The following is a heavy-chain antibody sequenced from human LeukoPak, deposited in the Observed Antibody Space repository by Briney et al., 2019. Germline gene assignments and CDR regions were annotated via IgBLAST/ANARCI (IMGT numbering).Heavy chain of an antibody. Sequence: ASVKVSCKVSGYTLTELSMHWVRQAPGKGLEWMGGFDPEDGETIYAQKLQGRVTMTTDTSTSTAYMELRSLRSDDTAVYYCAGRADAFDIWGQGTMVTVSS. J-gene: IGHJ3*02. CDR2: FDPEDGET. CDR3: AGRADAFDI. CDR1: GYTLTELS. V-gene: IGHV1-24*01.